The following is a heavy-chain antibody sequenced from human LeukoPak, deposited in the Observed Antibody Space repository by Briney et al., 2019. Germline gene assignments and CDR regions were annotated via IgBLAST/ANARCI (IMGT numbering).Heavy chain of an antibody. CDR3: ARDLGHTGYDLYDY. J-gene: IGHJ4*02. CDR2: MKQDGSEK. V-gene: IGHV3-7*01. D-gene: IGHD5-12*01. CDR1: GINFRGYW. Sequence: GGSLRLSCAFPGINFRGYWMAWVRQAPGKGLEWLANMKQDGSEKYYVDSVKGRFTISRDNAKNSLYLEMNSLRVEDTAVYYCARDLGHTGYDLYDYWGQGTLVTVSS.